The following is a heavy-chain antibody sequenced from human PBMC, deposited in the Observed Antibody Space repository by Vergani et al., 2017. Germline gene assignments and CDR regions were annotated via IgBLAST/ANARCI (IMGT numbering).Heavy chain of an antibody. V-gene: IGHV3-9*01. CDR2: ISWNSGSI. Sequence: EVQLVESGGGLVQPGRSLRLSCAASGFTFDDYAMHWVRQAPGKGLEWVSGISWNSGSIDYADSVKGRFTISRDNAKNSLYLQMNSLRAEDTAVYYCAKDRESSYYYGMDVWGQGTTVTVSS. CDR1: GFTFDDYA. CDR3: AKDRESSYYYGMDV. J-gene: IGHJ6*02.